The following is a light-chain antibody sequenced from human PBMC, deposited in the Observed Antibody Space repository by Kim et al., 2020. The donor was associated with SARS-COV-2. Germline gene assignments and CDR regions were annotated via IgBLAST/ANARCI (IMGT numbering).Light chain of an antibody. Sequence: LSPGERASLSCRASQSVTSNYLAWYQQKPGQTPRLLIYGASSRATGIPDRFSGSGSGTDFTLTISRLEPEDFAVYYCQQYGSSPRFGGGTKVDIK. J-gene: IGKJ4*01. CDR1: QSVTSNY. V-gene: IGKV3-20*01. CDR2: GAS. CDR3: QQYGSSPR.